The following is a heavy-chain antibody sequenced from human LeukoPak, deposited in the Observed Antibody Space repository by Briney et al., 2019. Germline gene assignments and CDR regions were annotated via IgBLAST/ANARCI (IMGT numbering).Heavy chain of an antibody. CDR3: VRDGRFEYSHFYYFDY. J-gene: IGHJ4*02. CDR2: ISVYNDNR. Sequence: ASVTVSCKASGYTFYSYGISWVRQAPGQGLEWMAWISVYNDNRRYAQNFQGRVTLTTDKSTSTAYMELRSLKSDDTATYYCVRDGRFEYSHFYYFDYWGQGTQVTVSS. CDR1: GYTFYSYG. D-gene: IGHD5-12*01. V-gene: IGHV1-18*01.